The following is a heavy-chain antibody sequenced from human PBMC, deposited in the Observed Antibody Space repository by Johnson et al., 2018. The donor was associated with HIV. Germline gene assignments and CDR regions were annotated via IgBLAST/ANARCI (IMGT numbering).Heavy chain of an antibody. CDR1: GFTFSSYA. Sequence: QMQLVESGGGVFQPGRSLRLSCAASGFTFSSYAMHWVRQAPGKGLEWVAVISYDGSNKYYADSVKGRFTISRDNSKNTLYLQMNSLRAEDTAVYYCAIIPPGGAGKGADAFDIWGQGTMVTVSS. CDR3: AIIPPGGAGKGADAFDI. V-gene: IGHV3-30-3*01. D-gene: IGHD1-26*01. CDR2: ISYDGSNK. J-gene: IGHJ3*02.